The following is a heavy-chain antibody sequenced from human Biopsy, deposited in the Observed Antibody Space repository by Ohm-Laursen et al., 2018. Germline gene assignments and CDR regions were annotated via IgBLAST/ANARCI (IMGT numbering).Heavy chain of an antibody. Sequence: SLRLSCAASGFTFNNYGMQWVRQAPGKGLEWVAFIFYDGSNTYYADSVKGRFTISRDNSRDTLYLRMSSLRAEDTAVYYCAKDRYNYSPIGGFSMDVWGQGTTVTVPS. V-gene: IGHV3-30*18. CDR2: IFYDGSNT. D-gene: IGHD5-18*01. J-gene: IGHJ6*02. CDR1: GFTFNNYG. CDR3: AKDRYNYSPIGGFSMDV.